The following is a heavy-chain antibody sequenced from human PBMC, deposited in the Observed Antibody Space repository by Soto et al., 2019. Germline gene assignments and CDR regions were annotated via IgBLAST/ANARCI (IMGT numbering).Heavy chain of an antibody. CDR1: GFTFSSYA. J-gene: IGHJ4*02. CDR2: ISGGGGST. D-gene: IGHD3-3*01. CDR3: AKVGSRFLEWLPQVFFDY. V-gene: IGHV3-23*01. Sequence: GGSLRLSCAASGFTFSSYAMSWVRQAPGKGLEWVSAISGGGGSTYYADSVKGRFTISRDNSKNTLYLQMNSLRAEDTAVYYCAKVGSRFLEWLPQVFFDYWGQGTLVTVSS.